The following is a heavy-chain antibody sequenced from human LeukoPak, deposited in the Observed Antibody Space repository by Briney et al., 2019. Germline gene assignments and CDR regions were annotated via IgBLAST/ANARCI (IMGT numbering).Heavy chain of an antibody. J-gene: IGHJ1*01. CDR3: ARDLRDGSDVRYFQD. V-gene: IGHV3-53*01. Sequence: PGGSLRLSCAASGFFVSSNYMSWVRQAPGKGLEWVSVIYSSGNTYYADSVKGRFTISRDNSKNTVYLQMNSLRAEDTAVYYCARDLRDGSDVRYFQDWGQGTLVTVSS. CDR2: IYSSGNT. CDR1: GFFVSSNY. D-gene: IGHD5-24*01.